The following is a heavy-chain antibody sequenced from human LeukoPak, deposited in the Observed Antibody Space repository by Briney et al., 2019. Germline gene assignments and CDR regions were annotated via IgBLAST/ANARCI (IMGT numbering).Heavy chain of an antibody. V-gene: IGHV3-53*01. CDR1: GLIVSSNY. D-gene: IGHD5-12*01. Sequence: GGSPRLSCAASGLIVSSNYMSWVRQAPGKGLEWVSIIYGDGSTYYADSMKGRFTISRDNSKNTLYLQMNSLRVEDTAVYYCARVIVATNTFDAFDIWGQGTMVTVSS. CDR2: IYGDGST. J-gene: IGHJ3*02. CDR3: ARVIVATNTFDAFDI.